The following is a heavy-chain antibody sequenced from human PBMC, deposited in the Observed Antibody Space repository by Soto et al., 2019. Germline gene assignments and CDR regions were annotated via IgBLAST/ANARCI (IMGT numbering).Heavy chain of an antibody. Sequence: TGGSLRLSCAASGFTFNTFAMSWVRQAPGKGLEWVAGIVGNGGTSYNADSVKGRFIISRDNSKNTVYLQMNSLRAEDTAIYYCAKDRKAMVTSFAFWGQGTLVTVSS. CDR2: IVGNGGTS. CDR3: AKDRKAMVTSFAF. D-gene: IGHD4-17*01. V-gene: IGHV3-23*01. CDR1: GFTFNTFA. J-gene: IGHJ4*02.